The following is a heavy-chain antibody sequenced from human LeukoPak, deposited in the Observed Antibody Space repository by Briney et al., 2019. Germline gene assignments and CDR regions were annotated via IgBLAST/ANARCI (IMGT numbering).Heavy chain of an antibody. CDR2: ISGNGGST. J-gene: IGHJ4*02. CDR3: AKGATTSDN. CDR1: GFTFCTYG. V-gene: IGHV3-23*01. Sequence: GGSLRLSWAASGFTFCTYGMSWVRQAPGKGLEWVSDISGNGGSTYYADSVTGRFNISRDNSKNTLYLQMNSLRAEDTAVYYCAKGATTSDNWGQGTLVIVSS. D-gene: IGHD1-26*01.